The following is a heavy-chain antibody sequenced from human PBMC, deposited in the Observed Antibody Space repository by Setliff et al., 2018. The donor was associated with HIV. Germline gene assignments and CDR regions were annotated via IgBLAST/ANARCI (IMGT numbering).Heavy chain of an antibody. V-gene: IGHV4-39*07. CDR3: ARDSPADGGNPGRFQR. CDR2: IDHSGST. CDR1: GGSISSSSYY. Sequence: PSETLSLTCTVSGGSISSSSYYWGWIRQPPGKGLEWIGEIDHSGSTNYNPSLKSRVTISVDISKNQFSLKLTSVTAADTAMYFCARDSPADGGNPGRFQRWGQGTLVTVSS. J-gene: IGHJ1*01. D-gene: IGHD2-15*01.